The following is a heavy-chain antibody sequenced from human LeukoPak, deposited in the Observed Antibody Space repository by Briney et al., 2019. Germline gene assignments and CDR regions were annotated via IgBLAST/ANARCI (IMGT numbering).Heavy chain of an antibody. J-gene: IGHJ4*02. CDR2: IYSGGST. CDR3: AKVEPGYSSSSFYDY. V-gene: IGHV3-53*01. D-gene: IGHD6-6*01. CDR1: GFTVSSNY. Sequence: AGGSLRLSCAASGFTVSSNYMSWVRQAPGKGLEWVSVIYSGGSTYYADSVKGRFTISRDNSKNTLYLQMNSLRAEDTAVYYCAKVEPGYSSSSFYDYWGQGTLVTVSS.